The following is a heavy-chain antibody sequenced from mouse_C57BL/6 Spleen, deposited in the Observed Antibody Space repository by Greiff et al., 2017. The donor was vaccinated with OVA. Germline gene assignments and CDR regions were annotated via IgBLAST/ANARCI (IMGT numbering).Heavy chain of an antibody. V-gene: IGHV1-84*01. J-gene: IGHJ2*01. D-gene: IGHD1-1*01. Sequence: VQLQQSGPELVKPGASVKISCKASGYTFTDYYINWVKQRPGQGLEWIGWIYPGSGNTKYNEKFKGKATLTVDTSSSTAYMQLSSLTSEDSAVYFCARSSIYYYGSSSYFDYWGQGTTLTVSS. CDR2: IYPGSGNT. CDR3: ARSSIYYYGSSSYFDY. CDR1: GYTFTDYY.